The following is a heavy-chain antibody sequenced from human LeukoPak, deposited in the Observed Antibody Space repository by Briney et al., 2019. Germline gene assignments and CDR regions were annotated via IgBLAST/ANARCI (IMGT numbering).Heavy chain of an antibody. D-gene: IGHD1-26*01. Sequence: GGSLRLSCAASGFTFSTYNMNWVRQAPGKGLEWVSSISSSSSYIYYADSVKGRFTISRANSKNTLYLQMNSLRAEDTAVYYCAKDQWSFSYFDYRGQGTLVTVSS. CDR1: GFTFSTYN. CDR3: AKDQWSFSYFDY. V-gene: IGHV3-21*04. J-gene: IGHJ4*02. CDR2: ISSSSSYI.